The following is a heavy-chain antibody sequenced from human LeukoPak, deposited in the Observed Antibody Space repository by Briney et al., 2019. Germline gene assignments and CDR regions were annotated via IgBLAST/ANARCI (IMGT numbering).Heavy chain of an antibody. Sequence: SETLSLTCNVSGGSISSYYWSWIRQPPGKGLEWIGYIYYSGSTNYNPSLKSRVTISVDTSNNQFSLKLSAVTAADTAVYYCARLSIHCSGGSCYSVFGFDPWGQGTLVTVSS. CDR3: ARLSIHCSGGSCYSVFGFDP. J-gene: IGHJ5*02. D-gene: IGHD2-15*01. V-gene: IGHV4-59*01. CDR1: GGSISSYY. CDR2: IYYSGST.